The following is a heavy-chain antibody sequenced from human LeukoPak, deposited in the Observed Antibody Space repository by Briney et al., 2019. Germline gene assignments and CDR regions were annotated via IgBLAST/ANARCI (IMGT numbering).Heavy chain of an antibody. CDR2: IDCDDDK. Sequence: ESGPTLVNPTETLTLTCTFSGFSLRISGMCVSWIRQPPGKALEWLARIDCDDDKYYSTSLKTRLSISKDTSKNQVVLSMTNMDPGDTATYYCARMDRRDGYKFDSWGQGALVTVSS. D-gene: IGHD5-24*01. CDR3: ARMDRRDGYKFDS. CDR1: GFSLRISGMC. J-gene: IGHJ4*02. V-gene: IGHV2-70*11.